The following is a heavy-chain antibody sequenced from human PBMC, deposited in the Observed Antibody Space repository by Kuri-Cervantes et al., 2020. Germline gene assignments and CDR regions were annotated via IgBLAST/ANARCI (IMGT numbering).Heavy chain of an antibody. CDR1: GFTFSSYS. V-gene: IGHV3-48*01. D-gene: IGHD6-19*01. J-gene: IGHJ4*02. CDR3: ARGLPGYSSGWYVNETSDDY. CDR2: ISSSGSTI. Sequence: GESLKISCAASGFTFSSYSMNWVRQAPGKGLEWVSYISSSGSTIYYADSVKGRFTISRDNSKNTLYLQMNSLRAEDTAVYYCARGLPGYSSGWYVNETSDDYWGQGTLVTVSS.